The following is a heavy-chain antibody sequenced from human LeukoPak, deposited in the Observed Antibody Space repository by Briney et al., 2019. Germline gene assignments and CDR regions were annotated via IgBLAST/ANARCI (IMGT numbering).Heavy chain of an antibody. D-gene: IGHD1-26*01. CDR3: TRGPQGKSGSPPYYFDY. Sequence: GGSLRLSCAASGYTFSSSWMAWVRQAPGKGLEWVGNIKEDGTAKNYVVSVRGRFTISRDNAKNSLYLQMNSLRGEDTAVYYCTRGPQGKSGSPPYYFDYWGQGTLVTVSS. J-gene: IGHJ4*02. CDR2: IKEDGTAK. CDR1: GYTFSSSW. V-gene: IGHV3-7*04.